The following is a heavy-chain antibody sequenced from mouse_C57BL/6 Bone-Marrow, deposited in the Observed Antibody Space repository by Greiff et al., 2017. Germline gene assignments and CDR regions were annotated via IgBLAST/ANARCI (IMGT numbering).Heavy chain of an antibody. Sequence: VQLQQSGPELVKPGASVKISCKASGYTFTDYYMNWVKQSHGKSLEWIGDINPNNGGTSYNQQLKGKATLTVDKSSSTAYMELRSLTSEDSAVYYYATDYYDSSRYLDYWGQGTILTVSS. V-gene: IGHV1-26*01. CDR3: ATDYYDSSRYLDY. J-gene: IGHJ2*01. D-gene: IGHD1-1*01. CDR2: INPNNGGT. CDR1: GYTFTDYY.